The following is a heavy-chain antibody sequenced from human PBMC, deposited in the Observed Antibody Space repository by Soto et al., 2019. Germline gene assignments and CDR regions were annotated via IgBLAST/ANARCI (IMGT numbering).Heavy chain of an antibody. V-gene: IGHV3-23*01. CDR1: GFTFSSYA. Sequence: GGSLRLSCAASGFTFSSYAMSWVRQAPGKGLEWVSSISASGGSTDYTDSVKGRFTISRDKSKNTLYLQMNSLKAEDTAIYYCTKDRGYSYGAFDYWGQGTLVTVSS. CDR2: ISASGGST. D-gene: IGHD5-18*01. CDR3: TKDRGYSYGAFDY. J-gene: IGHJ4*02.